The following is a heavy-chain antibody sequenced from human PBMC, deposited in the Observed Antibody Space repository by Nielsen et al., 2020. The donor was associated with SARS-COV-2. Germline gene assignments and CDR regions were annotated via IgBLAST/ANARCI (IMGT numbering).Heavy chain of an antibody. D-gene: IGHD3-9*01. V-gene: IGHV1-69*01. J-gene: IGHJ6*02. Sequence: WVRQAPGQGLEWMGGIIPMFGTANYAQKFQGRVTITADESTSTAYMEVSSLRSEDTAVYYCARVQYYDILTGYWNQYGMDVWGQGTTVTVSS. CDR2: IIPMFGTA. CDR3: ARVQYYDILTGYWNQYGMDV.